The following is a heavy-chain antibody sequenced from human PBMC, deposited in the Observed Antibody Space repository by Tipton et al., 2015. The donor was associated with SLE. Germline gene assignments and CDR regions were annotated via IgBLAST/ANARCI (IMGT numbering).Heavy chain of an antibody. J-gene: IGHJ2*01. CDR2: IYSSGSK. CDR1: GGSISYDY. Sequence: LRLSCTVSGGSISYDYWSWIRQSAGKGLEWIGRIYSSGSKDYNPSLKSRLSMSLDASTNQVSLRLSSVTAADTAVYYCARGSGGEYVRYFDVWGRGNLVTVSS. D-gene: IGHD4-17*01. CDR3: ARGSGGEYVRYFDV. V-gene: IGHV4-4*07.